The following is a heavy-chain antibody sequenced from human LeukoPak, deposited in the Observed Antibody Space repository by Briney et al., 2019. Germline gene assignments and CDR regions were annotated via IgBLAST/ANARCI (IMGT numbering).Heavy chain of an antibody. CDR3: ARIVPDIAVVPAANY. V-gene: IGHV4-34*01. J-gene: IGHJ4*02. Sequence: SETLSLTCAVYGGSFSGYYWSWIRQPPGKGLEWIGEINHSGSTNYNPSLKSRVTISVDTSKNQFSLKLSSVTAADTAVYYCARIVPDIAVVPAANYWGQGTLVTVSS. CDR2: INHSGST. CDR1: GGSFSGYY. D-gene: IGHD2-2*01.